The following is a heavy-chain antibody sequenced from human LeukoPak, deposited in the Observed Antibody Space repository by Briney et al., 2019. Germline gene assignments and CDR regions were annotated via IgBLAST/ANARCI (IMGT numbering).Heavy chain of an antibody. V-gene: IGHV3-11*04. CDR2: ISGSGSDI. J-gene: IGHJ3*02. Sequence: GGSLRLSCVVSGFSISVSEFSISDSYMTWIRQTPGKGLEWLAYISGSGSDIYFADSVKGRFTISRDNAKNSLYLQMNSLRAEDTAVYYCARVPAGVIGMKDAFDIWGQGTMVTVSS. D-gene: IGHD3-16*02. CDR1: GFSISVSEFSISDSY. CDR3: ARVPAGVIGMKDAFDI.